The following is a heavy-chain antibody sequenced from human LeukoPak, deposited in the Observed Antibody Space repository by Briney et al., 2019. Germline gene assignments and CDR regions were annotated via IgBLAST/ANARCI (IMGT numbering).Heavy chain of an antibody. CDR1: GGSFSGYY. CDR2: INHSGST. Sequence: SETLSLTCAVYGGSFSGYYWSWIRQPPGKGLELIGEINHSGSTNYNPSLKSRVTISVDTSKNQFSLKLSSVTAADTAVYYCARERAARVATYYYYGMDVWGKGTTVTVSS. D-gene: IGHD5-12*01. V-gene: IGHV4-34*01. CDR3: ARERAARVATYYYYGMDV. J-gene: IGHJ6*04.